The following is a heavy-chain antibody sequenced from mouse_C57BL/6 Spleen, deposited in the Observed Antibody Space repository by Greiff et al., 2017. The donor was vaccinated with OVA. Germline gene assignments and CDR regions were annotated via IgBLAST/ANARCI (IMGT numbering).Heavy chain of an antibody. Sequence: EVQLQESGPGLVKPSQSLSLTCSVTGYSITSGYYWNWIRQFPGNKLEWMGYISYDGSNNYNPSLKNRISITRDTSKNQFFLKLNSVTTEDTATYYCARSDDYPWFAYWGQGTLVTVSA. CDR2: ISYDGSN. CDR1: GYSITSGYY. V-gene: IGHV3-6*01. CDR3: ARSDDYPWFAY. D-gene: IGHD2-4*01. J-gene: IGHJ3*01.